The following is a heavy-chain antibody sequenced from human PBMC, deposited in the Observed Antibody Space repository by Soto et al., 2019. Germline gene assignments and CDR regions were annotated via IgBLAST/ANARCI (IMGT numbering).Heavy chain of an antibody. V-gene: IGHV5-51*01. CDR2: IFPGDFDT. J-gene: IGHJ4*02. D-gene: IGHD2-21*01. Sequence: PGESLKISCKVSGNTFPAYWIGWVRQMPGKGLEWMGVIFPGDFDTRYSPSFQGQVTISADKSATTAYLHWSSLKASDSAIYHCARLDYIVTPLSHPTGPFDTWGQGTLVTVSS. CDR1: GNTFPAYW. CDR3: ARLDYIVTPLSHPTGPFDT.